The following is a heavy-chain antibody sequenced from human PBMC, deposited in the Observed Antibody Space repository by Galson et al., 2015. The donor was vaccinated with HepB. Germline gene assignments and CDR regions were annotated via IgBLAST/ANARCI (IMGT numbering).Heavy chain of an antibody. Sequence: SLRLSCAASGFTFSGSAMHWVRQASGKGLEWVGRIRSKDNNYATAYAASVKGRFTISRDDSKNTAYLQMNSLKIEDTAVYYCNGAAWAWGQGTLVTVSS. D-gene: IGHD6-25*01. CDR1: GFTFSGSA. V-gene: IGHV3-73*01. J-gene: IGHJ5*02. CDR3: NGAAWA. CDR2: IRSKDNNYAT.